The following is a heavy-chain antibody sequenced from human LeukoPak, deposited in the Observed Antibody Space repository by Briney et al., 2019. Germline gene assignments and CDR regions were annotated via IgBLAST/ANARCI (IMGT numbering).Heavy chain of an antibody. Sequence: GESLRLSCAASGFTFSNAWMSWVRQAPGKGLEWVSGISGSGGSTYYADSVKGRFTISRDNSKNTLYLQMNSLRAEDTAVYYCAKSNYYDSSGYYDYWGQGTLVTVSS. J-gene: IGHJ4*02. CDR1: GFTFSNAW. V-gene: IGHV3-23*01. CDR2: ISGSGGST. D-gene: IGHD3-22*01. CDR3: AKSNYYDSSGYYDY.